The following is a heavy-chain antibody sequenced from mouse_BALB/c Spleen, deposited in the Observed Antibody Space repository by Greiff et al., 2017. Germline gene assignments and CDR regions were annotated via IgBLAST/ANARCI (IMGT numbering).Heavy chain of an antibody. V-gene: IGHV10-1*02. Sequence: GGGLVQPKGSLKLSCAASGFTFNTYAMNWVRQAPGKGLEWVARIRSKSNNYATYYADSVKDRFTISRDDSQSMLYLQMNNLKTEDTAMYYCVRQDYYGSHYYAMDYWGQGTSVTVSS. J-gene: IGHJ4*01. CDR2: IRSKSNNYAT. CDR3: VRQDYYGSHYYAMDY. D-gene: IGHD1-1*01. CDR1: GFTFNTYA.